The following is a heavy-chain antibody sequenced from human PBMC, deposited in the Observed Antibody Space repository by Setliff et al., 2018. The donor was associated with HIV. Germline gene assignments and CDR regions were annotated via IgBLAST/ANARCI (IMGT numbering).Heavy chain of an antibody. Sequence: PSETLSLTCTVSGGSISSGSYYWSWIRQPAGKGLEWIGRIYASGSTNYNPSLKSRVTTSVDTSKNQFSLKLGSVTAADTARYYCARATYYYDSSGYHYKSYYFDYWGQGTLVTVSS. D-gene: IGHD3-22*01. V-gene: IGHV4-61*02. J-gene: IGHJ4*02. CDR2: IYASGST. CDR3: ARATYYYDSSGYHYKSYYFDY. CDR1: GGSISSGSYY.